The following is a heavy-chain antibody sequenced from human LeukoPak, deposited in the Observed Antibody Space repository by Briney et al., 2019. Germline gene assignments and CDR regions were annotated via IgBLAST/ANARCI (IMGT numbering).Heavy chain of an antibody. V-gene: IGHV1-69*05. CDR1: GGTFSSYA. Sequence: SVKVSCKASGGTFSSYAISWVRQAPGQGLEWMGGIIPIFGTANYAQKFQGRVTITTDESTSTAYMELSSLRSEDTAVYYCARGGYCSSTSCLDNWFDPWGQGTLVTVSS. J-gene: IGHJ5*02. CDR3: ARGGYCSSTSCLDNWFDP. CDR2: IIPIFGTA. D-gene: IGHD2-2*01.